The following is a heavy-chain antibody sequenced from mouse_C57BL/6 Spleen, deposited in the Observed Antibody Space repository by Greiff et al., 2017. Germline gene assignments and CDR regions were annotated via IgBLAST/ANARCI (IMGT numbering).Heavy chain of an antibody. CDR1: GYAFSSSW. D-gene: IGHD1-1*01. V-gene: IGHV1-82*01. J-gene: IGHJ2*01. CDR2: IYPGDGDT. Sequence: VKLVESGPELVKPGASVKISCKASGYAFSSSWMNWVKQRPGKGLEWIGRIYPGDGDTNYNGKFKGKATLTADKSSSTAYMQLSSLTSEDSAVYFCARSEFITTVVEGDYWGQGTTLTVSS. CDR3: ARSEFITTVVEGDY.